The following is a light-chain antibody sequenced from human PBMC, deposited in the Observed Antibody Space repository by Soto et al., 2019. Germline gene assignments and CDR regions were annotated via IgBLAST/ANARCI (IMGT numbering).Light chain of an antibody. V-gene: IGLV2-8*01. J-gene: IGLJ1*01. CDR3: AAWDDSLNAL. CDR2: EVS. CDR1: SSDVGANNDY. Sequence: QSALTQPPSASGSPGQSVTISCTGTSSDVGANNDYVSWYQQHPGKVPKLMIYEVSKRPPGVPDRFSGSKSGNTASLTVSGLQADDEADYYCAAWDDSLNALFGTGTKVTIL.